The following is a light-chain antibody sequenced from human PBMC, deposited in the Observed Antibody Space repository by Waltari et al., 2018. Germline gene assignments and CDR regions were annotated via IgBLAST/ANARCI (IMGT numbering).Light chain of an antibody. CDR3: GTWDDSLSVAV. J-gene: IGLJ2*01. Sequence: QSVLTQPPSVSAAPGQKVTISCSGRSSNIGNNFVSWYQQFPGTAPKLLIYDNDQRPAGVPDRCSGSKCGTSGTLVITGLQTGDEADYYCGTWDDSLSVAVFGGGTKVAVL. V-gene: IGLV1-51*01. CDR2: DND. CDR1: SSNIGNNF.